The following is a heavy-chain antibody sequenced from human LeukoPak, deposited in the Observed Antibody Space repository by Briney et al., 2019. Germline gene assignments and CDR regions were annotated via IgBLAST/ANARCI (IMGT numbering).Heavy chain of an antibody. CDR2: IYPSGRT. Sequence: SETLSLTCTVSGGSISSTGYYWTWIRQPAGKGLEWIGRIYPSGRTNYDPSLKSRVTISIDTSKNQFSLKLSPVTAADKAGYYCARTSFDILTGYYSGGGPFYSWGQGTLVTVSS. CDR1: GGSISSTGYY. V-gene: IGHV4-61*02. D-gene: IGHD3-9*01. CDR3: ARTSFDILTGYYSGGGPFYS. J-gene: IGHJ4*02.